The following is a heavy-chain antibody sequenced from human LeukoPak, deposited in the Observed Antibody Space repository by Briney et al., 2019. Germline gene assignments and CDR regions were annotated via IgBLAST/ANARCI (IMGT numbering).Heavy chain of an antibody. Sequence: SETLSLTCTVSGGSISSSTYYWGWIRQPPGKGLEWIGSSYSRGNTYYNPSLKSRVTISVDTSKNQFSLKLNSVTAADTAVYFCARQVVAVAGTGYFDYWGQGTLVTVSS. CDR3: ARQVVAVAGTGYFDY. CDR2: SYSRGNT. CDR1: GGSISSSTYY. V-gene: IGHV4-39*01. D-gene: IGHD6-19*01. J-gene: IGHJ4*02.